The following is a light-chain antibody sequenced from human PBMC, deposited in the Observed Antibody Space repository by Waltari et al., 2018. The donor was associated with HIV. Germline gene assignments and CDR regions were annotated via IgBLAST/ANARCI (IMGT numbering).Light chain of an antibody. CDR1: QRITSW. Sequence: DIQMTQSPSSVSASVGDRVTITCRASQRITSWLAWYQQKPGKAPKLLIYAASTLQSGVPSRFSGRGSGTDFNFTVNSLQPEDFATYYCQQSYSFPYTFVQGTNLEIK. CDR2: AAS. V-gene: IGKV1-12*01. CDR3: QQSYSFPYT. J-gene: IGKJ2*01.